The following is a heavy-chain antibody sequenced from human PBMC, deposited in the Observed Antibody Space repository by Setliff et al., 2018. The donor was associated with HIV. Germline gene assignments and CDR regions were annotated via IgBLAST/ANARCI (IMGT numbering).Heavy chain of an antibody. CDR1: GLPFYNYW. J-gene: IGHJ4*02. Sequence: LRLSCAASGLPFYNYWMTWVRQAPGKGLEWVGRIKSNSDGGTSDYAAAVKDRFSFSRDDSKSILYLQMNSLEIEDTAVYFCSTGPSRVSDGIADFWGPGTLVTVSS. CDR3: STGPSRVSDGIADF. CDR2: IKSNSDGGTS. V-gene: IGHV3-15*01.